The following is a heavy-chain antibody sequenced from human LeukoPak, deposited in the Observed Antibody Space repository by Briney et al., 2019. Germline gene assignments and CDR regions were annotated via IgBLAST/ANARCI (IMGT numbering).Heavy chain of an antibody. J-gene: IGHJ5*02. CDR2: IIPIFGTA. Sequence: ASVKVSCKASGGTFSSYAISWVRQAPGQGPEWMGRIIPIFGTANYAQKFQGRVTITTDESTSTAYMELSSLRSEDTAVYYCAREGRGYSYGQVESWFDPWGQGTLVTVSS. CDR3: AREGRGYSYGQVESWFDP. D-gene: IGHD5-18*01. CDR1: GGTFSSYA. V-gene: IGHV1-69*05.